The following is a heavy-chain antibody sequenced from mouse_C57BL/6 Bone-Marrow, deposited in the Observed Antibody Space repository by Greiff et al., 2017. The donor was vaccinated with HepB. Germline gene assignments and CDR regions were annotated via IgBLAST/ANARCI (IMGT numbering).Heavy chain of an antibody. CDR1: GYSFTDYN. V-gene: IGHV1-39*01. CDR3: ARRRGYDGYYYAMDY. Sequence: EVQLQQSGPELVKPGASVKISCKASGYSFTDYNMNWVKQSNGKSLEWIGVINPNYGTTSYNQKFKGKATLTVDQSSSTAYIQLNSLTSEDSAVYYCARRRGYDGYYYAMDYWGQGTSVTVSS. CDR2: INPNYGTT. D-gene: IGHD2-2*01. J-gene: IGHJ4*01.